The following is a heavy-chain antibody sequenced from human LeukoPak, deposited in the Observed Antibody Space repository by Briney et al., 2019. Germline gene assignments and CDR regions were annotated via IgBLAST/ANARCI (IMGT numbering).Heavy chain of an antibody. Sequence: SETLSLTCTVSGGSISSYYWSWIRQPPGKGLEWIGYIYYSGSTNYNPSLKSRVTISVDTSKNQFSLKLSSVTAADTAVYYCARSGYGPHDAFDIWGQGTMVTVSS. CDR3: ARSGYGPHDAFDI. CDR1: GGSISSYY. CDR2: IYYSGST. J-gene: IGHJ3*02. V-gene: IGHV4-59*08. D-gene: IGHD5-18*01.